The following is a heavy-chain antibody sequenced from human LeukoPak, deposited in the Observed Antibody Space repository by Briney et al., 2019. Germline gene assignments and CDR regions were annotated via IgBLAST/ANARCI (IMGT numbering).Heavy chain of an antibody. CDR2: ISAYNGNT. CDR3: ARQGRYYHGSSGYYEIRY. V-gene: IGHV1-18*01. D-gene: IGHD3-22*01. CDR1: GYTFTSYG. J-gene: IGHJ4*02. Sequence: ASVKVSCKASGYTFTSYGISWVRQAPGQGLEWMGWISAYNGNTNYAQKLQGRVTMTTDTSTSTAYMELRSLRSDDTAVYYCARQGRYYHGSSGYYEIRYWGQGTLVTVSS.